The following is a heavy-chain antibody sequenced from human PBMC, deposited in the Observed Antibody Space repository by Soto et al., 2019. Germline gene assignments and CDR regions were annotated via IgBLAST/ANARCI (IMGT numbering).Heavy chain of an antibody. D-gene: IGHD1-7*01. CDR1: GFTFSRYG. V-gene: IGHV3-33*01. CDR2: IWYDGSNK. J-gene: IGHJ6*02. Sequence: SLRLSCAASGFTFSRYGMHWVRQAPGKGLEWVAVIWYDGSNKYYADSVKGRFTISRDNSKNTLYLQMNSLRAEDTAVYYCARVEVGNWNYASYYYYGMDVWGQGTTVTVS. CDR3: ARVEVGNWNYASYYYYGMDV.